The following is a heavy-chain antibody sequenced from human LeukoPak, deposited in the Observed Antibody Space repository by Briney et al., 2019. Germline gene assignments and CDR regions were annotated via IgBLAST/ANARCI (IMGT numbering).Heavy chain of an antibody. CDR3: SYTRVSGWCSNWFDP. Sequence: ASVTVSCKASGHTFTSYYMHWVRQAPGQGLEWMGIINPSGGSTSYAQKLQGRVAMTRDTSTSTDYMELSSLRSEATASDYCSYTRVSGWCSNWFDPWGQGTLVTVSS. V-gene: IGHV1-46*01. D-gene: IGHD6-19*01. CDR2: INPSGGST. CDR1: GHTFTSYY. J-gene: IGHJ5*02.